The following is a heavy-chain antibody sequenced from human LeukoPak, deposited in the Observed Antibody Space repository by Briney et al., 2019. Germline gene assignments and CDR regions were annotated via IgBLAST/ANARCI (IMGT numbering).Heavy chain of an antibody. CDR3: AKGLVATITLEAFDI. V-gene: IGHV3-23*01. CDR2: ISGSGGST. D-gene: IGHD5-12*01. J-gene: IGHJ3*02. Sequence: GGSLRLSCAASGLTFSSYAMSWVRQAPGKGLEWVSAISGSGGSTYYADSVKGRFTISRDNSKNTLYLQMNSLRAEDTAVYYCAKGLVATITLEAFDIWGQGTMVTVSS. CDR1: GLTFSSYA.